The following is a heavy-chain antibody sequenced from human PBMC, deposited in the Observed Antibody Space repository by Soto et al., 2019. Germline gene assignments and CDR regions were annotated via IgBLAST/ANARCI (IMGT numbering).Heavy chain of an antibody. CDR1: GGSISSYY. CDR3: ARGISDYGSTFPYFDY. Sequence: SETLSLTCTVSGGSISSYYWSWIRQPPGKGLKKIVYIYYSGSTNYNPSLKSRVTISVDTSKNQFSLKLSSVTAADTVVYYCARGISDYGSTFPYFDYWGQGTLVTVSS. D-gene: IGHD4-17*01. J-gene: IGHJ4*02. V-gene: IGHV4-59*01. CDR2: IYYSGST.